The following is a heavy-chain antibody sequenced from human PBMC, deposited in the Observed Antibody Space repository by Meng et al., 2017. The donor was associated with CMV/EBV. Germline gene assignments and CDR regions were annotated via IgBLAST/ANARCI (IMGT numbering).Heavy chain of an antibody. CDR3: ARDNYDFWSGYLGY. CDR2: IYSGGST. J-gene: IGHJ4*02. V-gene: IGHV3-66*02. CDR1: GFTVSSNY. D-gene: IGHD3-3*01. Sequence: LSLTCAASGFTVSSNYMSWVRQAPGKGLEWVSVIYSGGSTYYADSVKGRFTISRDNSKNTLYLQMNSLRAEDTAVYYCARDNYDFWSGYLGYWGQGTLVTVSS.